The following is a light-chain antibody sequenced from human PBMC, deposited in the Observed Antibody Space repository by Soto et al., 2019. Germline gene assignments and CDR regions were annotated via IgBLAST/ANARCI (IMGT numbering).Light chain of an antibody. CDR2: GVS. V-gene: IGKV3-20*01. J-gene: IGKJ4*01. CDR1: QSVSSSC. CDR3: QQYGNSPSLT. Sequence: EIVLTQSPGTLSLSPGERATLSCRASQSVSSSCLAWYQQKPGQAPRLLIYGVSSRATGIPDRFSGSGSGTDFTLTISGLELEDFAVYYCQQYGNSPSLTFGGGTNVEIK.